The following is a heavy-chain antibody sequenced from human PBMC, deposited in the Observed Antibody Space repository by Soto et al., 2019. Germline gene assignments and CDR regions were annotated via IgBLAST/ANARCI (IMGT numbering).Heavy chain of an antibody. D-gene: IGHD4-4*01. Sequence: GGTLSLSCEASGFSFSQYAMAWVRQPPGKGVAWFSAMTSTGAIIKYADPVNGRFTISRDNSKDTLFLQMGSLRVEDTAVYFCARGGRGSNYNWHLDLWGRGTLVTVSS. V-gene: IGHV3-23*01. J-gene: IGHJ2*01. CDR2: MTSTGAII. CDR1: GFSFSQYA. CDR3: ARGGRGSNYNWHLDL.